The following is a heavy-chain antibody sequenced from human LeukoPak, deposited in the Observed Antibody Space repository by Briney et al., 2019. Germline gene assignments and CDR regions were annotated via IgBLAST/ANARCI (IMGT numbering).Heavy chain of an antibody. D-gene: IGHD6-13*01. Sequence: SVKVSCKASGGTFRTYAISWVRQAPGQGLEWMGGIIPIFGTANYAQKFQGRVTITADESTSAAYMELSSLRSEDTAVYYCAREIAAAGMGLDYWGQGTLVTVSS. J-gene: IGHJ4*02. CDR2: IIPIFGTA. V-gene: IGHV1-69*13. CDR3: AREIAAAGMGLDY. CDR1: GGTFRTYA.